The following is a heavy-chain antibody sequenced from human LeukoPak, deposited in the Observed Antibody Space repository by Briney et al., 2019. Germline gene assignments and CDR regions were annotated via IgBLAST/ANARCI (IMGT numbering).Heavy chain of an antibody. V-gene: IGHV4-30-2*01. CDR1: GGSISSGGYS. J-gene: IGHJ4*02. CDR2: IYHSGST. Sequence: PSETLSLTCAVSGGSISSGGYSWSWIRQPPGKGLEWIGYIYHSGSTYYNPSLKSRVTISVDRSKNQFSLKLSSVTAADTAVYYCARASIAVAGYFDYWGQGTLVTVSS. CDR3: ARASIAVAGYFDY. D-gene: IGHD6-19*01.